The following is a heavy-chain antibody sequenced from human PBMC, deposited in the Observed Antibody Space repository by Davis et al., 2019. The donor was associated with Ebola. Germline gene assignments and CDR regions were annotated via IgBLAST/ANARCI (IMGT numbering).Heavy chain of an antibody. CDR3: ARATYGDCFDY. CDR1: GGSISSSSYY. D-gene: IGHD4-17*01. V-gene: IGHV4-39*07. CDR2: IYYSGST. Sequence: SETLSLTCTVSGGSISSSSYYWGWIRQPPGKGLEWIGSIYYSGSTYYNPSLKSRVTISVDTSKNQFCLKLSSVTAADTAVYYCARATYGDCFDYWGQGTLVTVSS. J-gene: IGHJ4*02.